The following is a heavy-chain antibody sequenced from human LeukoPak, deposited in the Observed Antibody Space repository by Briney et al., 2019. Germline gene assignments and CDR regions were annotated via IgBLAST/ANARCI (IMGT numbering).Heavy chain of an antibody. J-gene: IGHJ4*02. Sequence: ASVKVSCKASGGTFSSYAISWVRQAPGKGLEWMGGFDPEDGETIYAQKFQGRVTMTEDTSTDTAYMELSSLRSEDTAVYYCATGEGTTGTTYGDYWGQGTLVTVSS. CDR1: GGTFSSYA. CDR2: FDPEDGET. D-gene: IGHD1-1*01. V-gene: IGHV1-24*01. CDR3: ATGEGTTGTTYGDY.